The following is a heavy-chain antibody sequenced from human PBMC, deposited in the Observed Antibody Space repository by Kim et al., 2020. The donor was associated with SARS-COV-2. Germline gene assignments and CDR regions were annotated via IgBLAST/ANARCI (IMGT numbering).Heavy chain of an antibody. CDR3: ASLAYCGGDCPRVGAFDI. V-gene: IGHV4-39*01. Sequence: SETLSLTCTVSGGSISSSSYYWGWIRQPPGKGLEWIGSIYYSGSTYYNPSLKSRVTISVDTSKNQFSLKLSSVTAADTAVYYCASLAYCGGDCPRVGAFDIWGQGTMVTVSS. J-gene: IGHJ3*02. CDR2: IYYSGST. D-gene: IGHD2-21*02. CDR1: GGSISSSSYY.